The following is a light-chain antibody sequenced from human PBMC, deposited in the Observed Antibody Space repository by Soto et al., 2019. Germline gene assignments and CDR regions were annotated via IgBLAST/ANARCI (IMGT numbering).Light chain of an antibody. V-gene: IGKV1-9*01. Sequence: LTQSPATLSLSPGERATLSCRASQDVAEHLAWYQQKPGRAPKLLISAASTLQSGVPSRFSGSGSGTDFTLSISSLQPEDFATYYCQQLNTYPVTFGGGTKV. J-gene: IGKJ4*01. CDR3: QQLNTYPVT. CDR1: QDVAEH. CDR2: AAS.